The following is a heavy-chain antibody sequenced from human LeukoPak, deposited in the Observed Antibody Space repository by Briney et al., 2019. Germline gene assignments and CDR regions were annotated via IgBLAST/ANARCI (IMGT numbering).Heavy chain of an antibody. CDR1: GYTFTSYY. D-gene: IGHD3-22*01. CDR2: INPSGGST. CDR3: ASATYYYDSSGLTKRAFDI. V-gene: IGHV1-46*01. J-gene: IGHJ3*02. Sequence: ASVKVSCKASGYTFTSYYMHWVRQAPGQGLEWMGIINPSGGSTSYAQKFQGRVTMTRDMSTSTVYMELSSLRSEDTAVYYCASATYYYDSSGLTKRAFDIWGQGTMVTVSS.